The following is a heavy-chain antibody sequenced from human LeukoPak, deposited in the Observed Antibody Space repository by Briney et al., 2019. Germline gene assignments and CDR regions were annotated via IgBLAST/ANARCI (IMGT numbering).Heavy chain of an antibody. J-gene: IGHJ4*02. D-gene: IGHD1-26*01. CDR1: GYSISSGFY. CDR3: AGRIVGATATADY. V-gene: IGHV4-38-2*01. CDR2: IYMSGST. Sequence: SETLSLTCSVSGYSISSGFYWGWIRQPPGKGLEWIGSIYMSGSTYYSPSLKSRVTISLDTSKNRFALRLSSVTAADTAVYYCAGRIVGATATADYWGQGTLVTVSS.